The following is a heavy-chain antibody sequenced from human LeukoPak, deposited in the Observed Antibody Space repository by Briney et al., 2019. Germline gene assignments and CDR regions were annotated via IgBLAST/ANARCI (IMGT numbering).Heavy chain of an antibody. J-gene: IGHJ4*02. CDR2: ISSSSYT. V-gene: IGHV3-11*06. CDR1: GFTFSDYY. CDR3: VVSYDSSGYYPDY. D-gene: IGHD3-22*01. Sequence: GGSLRLSCAASGFTFSDYYMSWIRQAPGKGLEWVSYISSSSYTNYADSVKGRFTISRDNAKNSLYLQMNSLRAEDTAVYYCVVSYDSSGYYPDYWGQGTLVTVSS.